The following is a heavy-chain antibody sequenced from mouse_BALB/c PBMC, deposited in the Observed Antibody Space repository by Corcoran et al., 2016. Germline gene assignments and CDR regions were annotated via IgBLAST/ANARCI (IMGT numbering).Heavy chain of an antibody. Sequence: EVQLQQSGAELVKTGASVKLSCTASGSNIKDTYMHWVKQRPEQGMEWIGRIDPANGNTKYDPKFQGKATITADTSSNTAYLQLSSLTSDATAGDYCANWYWYFDVWGAGTTVTVSS. CDR3: ANWYWYFDV. CDR2: IDPANGNT. CDR1: GSNIKDTY. J-gene: IGHJ1*01. V-gene: IGHV14-3*02. D-gene: IGHD4-1*01.